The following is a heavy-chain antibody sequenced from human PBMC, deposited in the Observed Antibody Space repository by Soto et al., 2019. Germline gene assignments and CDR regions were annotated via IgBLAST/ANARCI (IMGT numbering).Heavy chain of an antibody. CDR2: IWYDGSNK. Sequence: QVQLVESGGGVVQPGRSLRLSCAASGFTFSSYGMHWVRQAPGKGLEWVAVIWYDGSNKYYADSVKGRFTISRDNSKNTLYLQMNSLRAEDTAVYYCARDRHDYGSGSLNWFYPWGQGTLVTVSS. V-gene: IGHV3-33*01. CDR1: GFTFSSYG. J-gene: IGHJ5*02. D-gene: IGHD3-10*01. CDR3: ARDRHDYGSGSLNWFYP.